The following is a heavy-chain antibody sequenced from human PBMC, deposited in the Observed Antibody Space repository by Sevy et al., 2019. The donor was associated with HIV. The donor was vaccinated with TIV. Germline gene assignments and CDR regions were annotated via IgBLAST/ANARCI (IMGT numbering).Heavy chain of an antibody. D-gene: IGHD6-19*01. CDR1: GFTFSSYG. CDR2: ISYDGSNK. V-gene: IGHV3-30*18. CDR3: AKRMAGTTTNYGMDD. Sequence: GGSLRLSCAASGFTFSSYGMHWVRQAPGKGLEWVAVISYDGSNKYYADSVKGRFTISRDNSKNTLYLQMNSLRAEDTAVYYWAKRMAGTTTNYGMDDWGQGTTVTVSS. J-gene: IGHJ6*02.